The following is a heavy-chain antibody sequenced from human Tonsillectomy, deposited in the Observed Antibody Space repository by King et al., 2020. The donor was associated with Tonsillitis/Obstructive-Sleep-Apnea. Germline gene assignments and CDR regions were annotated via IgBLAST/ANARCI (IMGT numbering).Heavy chain of an antibody. J-gene: IGHJ3*02. CDR2: IKEDGSEK. D-gene: IGHD3-3*01. CDR3: ARDRNDLWSAYYYDGLDI. V-gene: IGHV3-7*01. Sequence: EVQLVESGGGLAQPGGSLRVSCAASGFTFNTYWMTWVRQAPGKGLEWVANIKEDGSEKYYVDSVKGRFTISRDNAKNSLYLQMKSLRVEDTAVYYCARDRNDLWSAYYYDGLDIWGQGTMVTVSS. CDR1: GFTFNTYW.